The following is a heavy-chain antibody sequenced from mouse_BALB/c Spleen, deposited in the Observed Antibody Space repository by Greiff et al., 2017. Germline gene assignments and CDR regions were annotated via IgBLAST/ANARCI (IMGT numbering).Heavy chain of an antibody. D-gene: IGHD2-3*01. V-gene: IGHV3-2*02. CDR2: ISYSGST. Sequence: VQLKESGPGLVKPSQSLSLTCTVTGYSITSDYAWNWIRQFPGNKLEWMGYISYSGSTSYNPSLKSRISITRDTSKNQFFLQLNSVTTEDTATYYCARYDGYTEGFAYWGQGTLVTVSA. CDR1: GYSITSDYA. J-gene: IGHJ3*01. CDR3: ARYDGYTEGFAY.